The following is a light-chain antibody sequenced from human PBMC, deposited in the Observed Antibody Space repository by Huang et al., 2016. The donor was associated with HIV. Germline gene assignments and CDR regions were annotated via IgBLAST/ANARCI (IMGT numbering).Light chain of an antibody. Sequence: DIQMTQSPSTLSAAVGDRVTITCRAIQSVTIWLAWFQQKPGKAPKLLIYKASTLESGVPSRFSGSGSVTEFTLTIDSLQPDDVATYYCQQYSRSATFGQGTKLEIK. V-gene: IGKV1-5*03. CDR2: KAS. CDR1: QSVTIW. J-gene: IGKJ2*01. CDR3: QQYSRSAT.